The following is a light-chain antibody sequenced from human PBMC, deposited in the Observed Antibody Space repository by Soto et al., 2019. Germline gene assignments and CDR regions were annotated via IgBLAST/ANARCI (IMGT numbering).Light chain of an antibody. Sequence: EIVMTQSPATLSVSPGERATLSCRASESVSTNLDWYQQRPAQAPRLLIYDSSTRATGIPARFSDSGSGTEYTHTISRLQSEDFASYYCQQYNNWPREPFGRGSKVEFK. CDR2: DSS. CDR1: ESVSTN. J-gene: IGKJ4*02. V-gene: IGKV3-15*01. CDR3: QQYNNWPREP.